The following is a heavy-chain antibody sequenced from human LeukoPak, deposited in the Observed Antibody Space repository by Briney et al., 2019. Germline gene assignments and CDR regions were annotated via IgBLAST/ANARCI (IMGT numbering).Heavy chain of an antibody. J-gene: IGHJ5*02. CDR2: INHSGST. Sequence: SETLSLTCTVSGGSISSSSYYWSWIRQPPGKGLEWIGEINHSGSTNYNPSLKSRVTISVDTSKNQFSLKLSSVTAADTAVYYCARGRGVTTPRWFDPWGQGTLVTVSS. V-gene: IGHV4-39*07. CDR3: ARGRGVTTPRWFDP. CDR1: GGSISSSSYY. D-gene: IGHD4-17*01.